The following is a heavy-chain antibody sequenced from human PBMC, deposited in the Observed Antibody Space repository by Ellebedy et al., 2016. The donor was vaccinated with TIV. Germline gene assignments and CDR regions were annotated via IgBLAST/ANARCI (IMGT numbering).Heavy chain of an antibody. CDR2: ISWNSGTT. D-gene: IGHD6-6*01. CDR3: ARDLRITARDYYLDY. Sequence: SLRLSXAVSGFTFDDYAMHWVRQAPGKGLEWVSGISWNSGTTDYADFVKGRFTISRDNAKNSLYLQMNRLRADDTAFYYCARDLRITARDYYLDYWGQGTLVTVSS. J-gene: IGHJ4*02. V-gene: IGHV3-9*01. CDR1: GFTFDDYA.